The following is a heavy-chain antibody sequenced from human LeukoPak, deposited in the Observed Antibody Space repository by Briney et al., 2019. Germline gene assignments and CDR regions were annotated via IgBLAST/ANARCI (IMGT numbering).Heavy chain of an antibody. J-gene: IGHJ3*02. CDR3: ARGLRQWRIRHAFDI. Sequence: GGSLRLSCAASGFTFSSYSMNWVRRAPAKGLGWVLSISSSSGYIYYAHSVKGRFTISRDNSLNMLYLQMNGLRAEDRAVYYCARGLRQWRIRHAFDIWGQGTMVTVSS. CDR2: ISSSSGYI. CDR1: GFTFSSYS. V-gene: IGHV3-21*01. D-gene: IGHD6-19*01.